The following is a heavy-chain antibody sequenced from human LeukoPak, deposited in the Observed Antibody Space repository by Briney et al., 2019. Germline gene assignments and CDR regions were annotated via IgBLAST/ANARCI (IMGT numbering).Heavy chain of an antibody. CDR1: GFTFSGFY. Sequence: GGSLRLSCAASGFTFSGFYMSWIRQAPGKGLECVSYISSSGHSIYYADSVKGRFTISRDNAKTSLYLHMNSLRAEDTAVYYCAKVQGYSGGPFDYWGQGTLVTVSS. CDR2: ISSSGHSI. CDR3: AKVQGYSGGPFDY. V-gene: IGHV3-11*01. J-gene: IGHJ4*02. D-gene: IGHD5-12*01.